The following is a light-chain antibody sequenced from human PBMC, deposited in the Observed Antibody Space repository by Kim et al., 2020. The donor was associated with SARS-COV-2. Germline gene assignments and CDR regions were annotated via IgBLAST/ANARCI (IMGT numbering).Light chain of an antibody. CDR2: DVS. J-gene: IGLJ1*01. V-gene: IGLV2-8*01. CDR1: SSDVGGYDF. Sequence: QSALTQPPSASGSPGQSVTISCTGTSSDVGGYDFVSWYQQHPGKAPKLIISDVSKRPSGVPDRFSGSKSGNSASLTVSGLQAEDEADYYCCSYAGGDTYVFGTGTEVTVL. CDR3: CSYAGGDTYV.